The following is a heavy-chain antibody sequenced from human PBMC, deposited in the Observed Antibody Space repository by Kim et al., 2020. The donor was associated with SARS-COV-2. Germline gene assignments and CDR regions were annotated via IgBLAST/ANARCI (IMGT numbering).Heavy chain of an antibody. V-gene: IGHV4-4*07. Sequence: SETLSLTCAVSGASTSQYYLTWIRQSAGKGLEWIWRIYTSGTANYNPSLRSRGTMSVDTSKNQFSLNLTSVTAADTAVYYCARAPWNGYQKWFDPWGQGT. CDR3: ARAPWNGYQKWFDP. CDR1: GASTSQYY. J-gene: IGHJ5*02. D-gene: IGHD3-3*01. CDR2: IYTSGTA.